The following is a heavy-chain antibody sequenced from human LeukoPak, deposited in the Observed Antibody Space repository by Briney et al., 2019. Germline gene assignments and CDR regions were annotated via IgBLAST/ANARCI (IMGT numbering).Heavy chain of an antibody. V-gene: IGHV3-49*03. CDR2: IRSKAYGGTT. CDR3: TCGYYDSSGYSLFDY. Sequence: GGSLRLSCTASGFTFGDYAMSWFRQAPGKGLEWVGFIRSKAYGGTTEYAASVKGRLTISRDDSKSIAYLQMNSLKTEDTAVYYFTCGYYDSSGYSLFDYWGQGTLVTVSS. D-gene: IGHD3-22*01. CDR1: GFTFGDYA. J-gene: IGHJ4*02.